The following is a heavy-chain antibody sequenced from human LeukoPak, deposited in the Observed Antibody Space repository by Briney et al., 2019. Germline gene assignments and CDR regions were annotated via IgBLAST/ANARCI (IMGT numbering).Heavy chain of an antibody. J-gene: IGHJ4*02. Sequence: SQTLSLTCTVSGGSISSGSYYWSWIRQPAGKGLEWIGRIYTSGSTNYNPSLKSRVTISVDTSKNQFSLKLSSVTAADTAVYYCARVGGRGGMSDYWGQGTLVTVSS. CDR3: ARVGGRGGMSDY. CDR1: GGSISSGSYY. D-gene: IGHD3-16*01. CDR2: IYTSGST. V-gene: IGHV4-61*02.